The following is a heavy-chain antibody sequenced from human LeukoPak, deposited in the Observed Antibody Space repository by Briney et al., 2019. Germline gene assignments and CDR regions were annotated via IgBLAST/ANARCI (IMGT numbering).Heavy chain of an antibody. CDR3: AREGVDTAMVTWFDY. CDR1: GGSISSGSYY. J-gene: IGHJ5*01. D-gene: IGHD5-18*01. V-gene: IGHV4-61*02. CDR2: IYTSGST. Sequence: PSETLSLTCTVSGGSISSGSYYWSWIRQPAGKGLEWIGRIYTSGSTNYNPSLKSRVTIPVDTSKNQFSLKLSSVTAADTAVYYCAREGVDTAMVTWFDYWGQGTLVTVSS.